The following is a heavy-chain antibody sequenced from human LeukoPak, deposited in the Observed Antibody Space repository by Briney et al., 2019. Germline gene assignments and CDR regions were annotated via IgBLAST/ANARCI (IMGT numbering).Heavy chain of an antibody. CDR3: ARGIGGSYSPDDAFDI. CDR1: GFTFSSYS. Sequence: GGSLRLSCAASGFTFSSYSMNWVRQAPGKGLEWVSSISSSSSYIYYADSAKGRFTISRDNAKNSLYLQMNSLRAEDTAVYYCARGIGGSYSPDDAFDIWGQGTMVTVSS. V-gene: IGHV3-21*01. D-gene: IGHD1-26*01. CDR2: ISSSSSYI. J-gene: IGHJ3*02.